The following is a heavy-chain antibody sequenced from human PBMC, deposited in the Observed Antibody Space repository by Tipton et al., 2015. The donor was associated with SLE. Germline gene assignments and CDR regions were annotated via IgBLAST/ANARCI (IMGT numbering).Heavy chain of an antibody. CDR2: IYTSGNT. J-gene: IGHJ6*03. CDR1: GGSISSADYY. Sequence: LRLSCSVSGGSISSADYYWSWIRQPAGKGLEWIGRIYTSGNTNYKPSLKSRVIISLDTSKNQFSLQVNSVTAADTAVYYCARGPPVASYYYYMDVWGKGTTVTVSS. CDR3: ARGPPVASYYYYMDV. V-gene: IGHV4-61*02.